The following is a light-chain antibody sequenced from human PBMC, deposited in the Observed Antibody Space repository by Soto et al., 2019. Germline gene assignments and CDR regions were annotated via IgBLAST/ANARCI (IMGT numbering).Light chain of an antibody. Sequence: QSVLTQPPSVSAAPGQKVTISCSGSSANIGSNYVSWYQHLPGTAPKLVIYDSVRRPSEIPDRFSGSKSGTSATLDITGLQTGDEADYYCGAWDGSLSVVLFGGGTKVTVL. J-gene: IGLJ2*01. CDR2: DSV. CDR3: GAWDGSLSVVL. CDR1: SANIGSNY. V-gene: IGLV1-51*01.